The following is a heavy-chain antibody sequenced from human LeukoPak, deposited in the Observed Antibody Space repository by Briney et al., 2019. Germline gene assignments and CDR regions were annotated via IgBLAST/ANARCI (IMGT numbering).Heavy chain of an antibody. CDR2: MNGEGTTI. CDR1: GLTFRTTW. Sequence: GGSLRLSCATSGLTFRTTWMHWVRQAPGKGLMWVSRMNGEGTTIDYADSVKGRFTVSRDYAESTLFLQMNNLRTEDTALYFCATARNFRYEYWGQGSLVIVSA. CDR3: ATARNFRYEY. V-gene: IGHV3-74*01. J-gene: IGHJ4*02. D-gene: IGHD5-12*01.